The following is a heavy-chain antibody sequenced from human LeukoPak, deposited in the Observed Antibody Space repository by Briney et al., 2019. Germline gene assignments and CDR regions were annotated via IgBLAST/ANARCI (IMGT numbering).Heavy chain of an antibody. D-gene: IGHD2-2*01. CDR3: AKDPVPAAIKEWYFDY. CDR2: ISYDGSNK. CDR1: GFTFSSYA. Sequence: GGSLRLSCAASGFTFSSYAMHWVRQAPGKGLEWVAVISYDGSNKYYADSVKGRFTISRDNSKNTLYLQMNSLRAEDTAVYYCAKDPVPAAIKEWYFDYWGQGTLVTVSS. V-gene: IGHV3-30-3*01. J-gene: IGHJ4*02.